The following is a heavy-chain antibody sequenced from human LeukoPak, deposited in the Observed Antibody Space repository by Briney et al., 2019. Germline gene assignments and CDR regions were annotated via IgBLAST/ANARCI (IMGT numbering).Heavy chain of an antibody. V-gene: IGHV3-23*01. J-gene: IGHJ4*02. CDR1: GFTFSSNA. D-gene: IGHD2-15*01. CDR3: AKDAFAGYCSGGSCSNY. Sequence: PGGSLRLSYAASGFTFSSNAMSWVRQAPGQGLEWVSAISGSGGSTYYADSVKGRFTISRDNSKNTLYLQMNSLRAEDTAVYYCAKDAFAGYCSGGSCSNYWGQGTLVTVSS. CDR2: ISGSGGST.